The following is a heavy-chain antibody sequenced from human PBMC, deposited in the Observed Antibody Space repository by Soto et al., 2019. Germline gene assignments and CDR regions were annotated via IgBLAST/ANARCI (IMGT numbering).Heavy chain of an antibody. D-gene: IGHD6-19*01. CDR2: IIPIFGTA. V-gene: IGHV1-69*13. CDR3: ARDPYAGIAVTGDYYYYGMDV. Sequence: SVKVSGKASGGTFSSYAISWVRQAPGQGLEWMGGIIPIFGTANYAQKFQGRVTITADESTSTAYMELSSLRSEDTAVYYCARDPYAGIAVTGDYYYYGMDVWGQGTTVTVSS. J-gene: IGHJ6*02. CDR1: GGTFSSYA.